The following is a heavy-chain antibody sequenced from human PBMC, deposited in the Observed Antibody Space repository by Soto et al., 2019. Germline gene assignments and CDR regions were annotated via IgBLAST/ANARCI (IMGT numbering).Heavy chain of an antibody. CDR3: AREPRYYDFWSGYPYGMDV. CDR2: INPNSGGT. V-gene: IGHV1-2*02. CDR1: GYTFTGYY. D-gene: IGHD3-3*01. J-gene: IGHJ6*02. Sequence: ASVKVSFKASGYTFTGYYMHWLRQAPGQGLEWMGWINPNSGGTNYAQKFQGRVTMTRDTSISTAYMELSRLRSDDTAVYYCAREPRYYDFWSGYPYGMDVWGQGTTVTVSS.